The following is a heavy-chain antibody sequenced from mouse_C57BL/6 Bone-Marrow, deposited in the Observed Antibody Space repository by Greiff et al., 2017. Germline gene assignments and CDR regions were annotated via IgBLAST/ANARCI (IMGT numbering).Heavy chain of an antibody. Sequence: VQLQQSGPELAKPGASVKISCKASGYSFTDYNMNWVKQSNGKSLEWIGVIYPNCGTTCYNEKFKGKATLTEDQSSSTAYMQLNSLTSEDSAVYCCARGYDYDYAMDYWGQGTSVTVSS. J-gene: IGHJ4*01. V-gene: IGHV1-39*01. D-gene: IGHD2-4*01. CDR2: IYPNCGTT. CDR3: ARGYDYDYAMDY. CDR1: GYSFTDYN.